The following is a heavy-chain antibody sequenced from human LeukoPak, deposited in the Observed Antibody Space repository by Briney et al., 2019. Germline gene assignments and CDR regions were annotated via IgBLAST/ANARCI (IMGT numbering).Heavy chain of an antibody. D-gene: IGHD5-24*01. V-gene: IGHV3-23*01. CDR3: AKGTNRWLQLYYFDY. CDR2: ISGSGGST. J-gene: IGHJ4*02. Sequence: GGSLRLSCAASGFTFSSYAMSWVRQAPGKGLEWVSAISGSGGSTYYADSVKGRFAISRDNSKNTLYLQMNSLRAEDTAVYYCAKGTNRWLQLYYFDYWGQGTLVTVSS. CDR1: GFTFSSYA.